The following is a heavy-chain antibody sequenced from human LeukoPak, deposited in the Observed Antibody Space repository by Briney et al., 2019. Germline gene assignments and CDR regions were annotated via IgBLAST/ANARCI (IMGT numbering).Heavy chain of an antibody. J-gene: IGHJ4*02. CDR3: ARDKNGPET. CDR1: AFAVSINY. D-gene: IGHD1-14*01. V-gene: IGHV3-53*01. CDR2: LYSDGGT. Sequence: GSLRLSCTASAFAVSINYMSWVRQAPGKGLEWVSVLYSDGGTFYADSVKGRFTISRDSSKNTLSLQMNSLRAEDTAVYYCARDKNGPETWGQGTLVTVSS.